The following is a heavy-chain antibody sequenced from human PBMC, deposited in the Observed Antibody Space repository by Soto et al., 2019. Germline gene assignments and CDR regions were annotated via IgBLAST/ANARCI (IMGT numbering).Heavy chain of an antibody. CDR2: INTDGSST. V-gene: IGHV3-74*01. D-gene: IGHD2-2*01. CDR1: GFTFSSYW. J-gene: IGHJ6*02. Sequence: PGGSLRLSCAASGFTFSSYWMHWVRQAPGKGLVWVSRINTDGSSTSYADSVKGRFTISRDNAKNKLYLQMNSLRAEDTAVYYCVRDSYQRAIGGVYYYYGMDVWGQGTTVTVSS. CDR3: VRDSYQRAIGGVYYYYGMDV.